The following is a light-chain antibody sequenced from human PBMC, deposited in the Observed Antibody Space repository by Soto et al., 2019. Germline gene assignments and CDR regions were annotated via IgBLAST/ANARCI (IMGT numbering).Light chain of an antibody. CDR1: QDVSSK. V-gene: IGKV3D-15*01. CDR3: QQYIRWPLT. Sequence: EMVVTQSPATLSVSPGERVTLSCRTSQDVSSKLAWYQQKPGQPPSLLIYDASTRATGTPARFSGSGSGTEVTIAVSSLQSEEYARYFCQQYIRWPLTFGGGTKVEIK. J-gene: IGKJ4*02. CDR2: DAS.